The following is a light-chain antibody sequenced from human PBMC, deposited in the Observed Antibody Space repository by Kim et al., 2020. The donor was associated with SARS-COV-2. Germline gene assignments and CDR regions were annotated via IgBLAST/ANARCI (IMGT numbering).Light chain of an antibody. V-gene: IGKV3-20*01. CDR2: GAC. Sequence: PGETATFSGRASESVGSCKLAWYQQKPGQAPRLLIFGACSRATGIPDRYSGSGSGTDFTLTISRLEPEDFAVYYCQQFGGSPPITFGQGTRREIK. CDR3: QQFGGSPPIT. CDR1: ESVGSCK. J-gene: IGKJ5*01.